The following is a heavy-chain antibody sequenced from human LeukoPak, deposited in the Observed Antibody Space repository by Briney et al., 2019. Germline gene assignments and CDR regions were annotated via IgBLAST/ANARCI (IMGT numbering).Heavy chain of an antibody. Sequence: GGSLRLSCAASGFTFSSYAMHWVRQAPGKGLEWVAVISYDGCNKYYADSVKGRFTISRDNSKNTLYLQMNSLRAEDTAVYYCARAYYYDTGDAFDIWGQGTMVTVSS. CDR3: ARAYYYDTGDAFDI. D-gene: IGHD3-22*01. J-gene: IGHJ3*02. CDR2: ISYDGCNK. V-gene: IGHV3-30*04. CDR1: GFTFSSYA.